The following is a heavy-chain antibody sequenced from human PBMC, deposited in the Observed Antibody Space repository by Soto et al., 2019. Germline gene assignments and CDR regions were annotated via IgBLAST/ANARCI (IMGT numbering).Heavy chain of an antibody. D-gene: IGHD1-26*01. V-gene: IGHV3-23*01. CDR3: ASSGRTPDYSGSTWGAFDI. Sequence: EVQLLESGGGLVQPGGSLRLSCAASGFTFSSYAMSWVRQAPGKGLEWVSAISGSGGSTYYADSVKGRFTISRDNSKNTLYLQMNSLRAEDTAVYYCASSGRTPDYSGSTWGAFDIWGQGTMVTVSS. J-gene: IGHJ3*02. CDR1: GFTFSSYA. CDR2: ISGSGGST.